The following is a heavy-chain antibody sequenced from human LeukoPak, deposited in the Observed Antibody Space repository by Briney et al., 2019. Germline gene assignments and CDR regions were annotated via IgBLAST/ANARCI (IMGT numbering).Heavy chain of an antibody. CDR1: GFTFSSYG. Sequence: GGSLRLSCAASGFTFSSYGMHWVRQAPGKGLECVAFTRSDGSNKYYADSVKGRFTISRDNSMYTLYLQMNSLRAEDTAVYYCARDGLAAATLHWCFDLWGRGTLVTVSS. V-gene: IGHV3-30*02. CDR2: TRSDGSNK. CDR3: ARDGLAAATLHWCFDL. J-gene: IGHJ2*01. D-gene: IGHD1-26*01.